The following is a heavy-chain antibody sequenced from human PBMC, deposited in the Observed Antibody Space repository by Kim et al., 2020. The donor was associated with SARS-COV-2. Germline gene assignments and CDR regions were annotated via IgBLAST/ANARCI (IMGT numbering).Heavy chain of an antibody. J-gene: IGHJ4*02. D-gene: IGHD3-16*02. V-gene: IGHV4-59*08. CDR1: GGTISSYY. CDR2: IYYSGGT. CDR3: ARLITFWGVIVQYYFDY. Sequence: SETLSLTCTVSGGTISSYYWSWIRQPPGKGLEWIGYIYYSGGTNYNPYLKSRVTNSVDTSKNQFSLKLSSVTAADTAVYYCARLITFWGVIVQYYFDYWGQGTLVNVSS.